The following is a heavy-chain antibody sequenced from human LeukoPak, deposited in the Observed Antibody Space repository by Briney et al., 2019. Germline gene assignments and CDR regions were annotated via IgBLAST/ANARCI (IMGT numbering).Heavy chain of an antibody. CDR2: ISNDGSIA. CDR1: GFTFNDHW. D-gene: IGHD2/OR15-2a*01. J-gene: IGHJ4*02. V-gene: IGHV3-74*01. CDR3: ARDLHSIDF. Sequence: PGGSLRLSCVTSGFTFNDHWMHWVRQAPGKGLVWVSRISNDGSIASYADSVRGRFTIARDNAQNTLFLQMDSLRDEDTAVCYCARDLHSIDFWGQGTLVTVSS.